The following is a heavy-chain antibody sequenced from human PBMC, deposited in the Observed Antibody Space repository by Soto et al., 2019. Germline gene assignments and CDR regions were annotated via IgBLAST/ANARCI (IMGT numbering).Heavy chain of an antibody. J-gene: IGHJ6*03. D-gene: IGHD4-17*01. V-gene: IGHV3-74*01. CDR3: AAVTLIDYYYYMDV. CDR2: INSDGSST. CDR1: GFTFSSYW. Sequence: VSLRLSCAASGFTFSSYWMHWVRQAPGKGLVWVSRINSDGSSTSYADSVKGRFTISRDNAKNTLYLQMNSLRAEDTAVYYCAAVTLIDYYYYMDVWGKGTTVTVS.